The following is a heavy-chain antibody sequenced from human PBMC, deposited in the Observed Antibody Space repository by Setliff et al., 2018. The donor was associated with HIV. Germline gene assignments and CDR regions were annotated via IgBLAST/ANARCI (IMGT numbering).Heavy chain of an antibody. J-gene: IGHJ6*03. CDR1: GGSISRHTYN. Sequence: SSETLSLTCTVSGGSISRHTYNWGWIRQPPGKGLEWLGSIYSSGSTYYNPSLKSRLTISVDTSKNHVSLRLSSVTAADTGVYYCARHRDPPGTSWIFYYYYMDVWGKGTTVTVSS. CDR2: IYSSGST. V-gene: IGHV4-39*01. D-gene: IGHD2-2*01. CDR3: ARHRDPPGTSWIFYYYYMDV.